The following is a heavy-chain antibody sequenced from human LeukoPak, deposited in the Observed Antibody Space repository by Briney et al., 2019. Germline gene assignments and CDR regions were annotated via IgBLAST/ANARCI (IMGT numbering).Heavy chain of an antibody. CDR2: IYYSGST. V-gene: IGHV4-59*01. Sequence: SETLSLTCTVSGGSISSYYWSWIRQPPGKGLEWIGYIYYSGSTNYNPSLKSRVTISVDTSKNQFSLKLSSVTAADTAVYYCAREDRHCSSTSCYWYWFDPWGQGTLVTVSS. CDR1: GGSISSYY. J-gene: IGHJ5*02. D-gene: IGHD2-2*01. CDR3: AREDRHCSSTSCYWYWFDP.